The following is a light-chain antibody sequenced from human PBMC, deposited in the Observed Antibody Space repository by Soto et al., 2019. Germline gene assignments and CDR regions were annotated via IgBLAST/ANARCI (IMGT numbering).Light chain of an antibody. J-gene: IGKJ1*01. CDR1: QSVSSY. Sequence: IVWTQSQVTMSLSRGVRATFSCRASQSVSSYLAWYQQKPGQAPRLLIYDASNRATGIPARFSGSVSGTDFTLTVITIEPEYFAVDYCQQRSYWPPITVGQGTKVDIK. CDR3: QQRSYWPPIT. CDR2: DAS. V-gene: IGKV3-11*01.